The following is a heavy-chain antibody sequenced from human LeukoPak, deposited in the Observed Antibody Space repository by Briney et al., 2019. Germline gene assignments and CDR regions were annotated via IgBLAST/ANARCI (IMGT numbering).Heavy chain of an antibody. J-gene: IGHJ6*03. V-gene: IGHV4-4*02. D-gene: IGHD2-2*01. CDR3: ARGDTCSSTSCSYYYYYYMDV. CDR2: IYHSGST. CDR1: GGSISSSNW. Sequence: SETLSLTCAVSGGSISSSNWWSWVRQPPGKGLEWIGEIYHSGSTNYNPSLKSRVTISVDKSKNQFSLKLSSVTAADTAVYYCARGDTCSSTSCSYYYYYYMDVWGKGTTVTVSS.